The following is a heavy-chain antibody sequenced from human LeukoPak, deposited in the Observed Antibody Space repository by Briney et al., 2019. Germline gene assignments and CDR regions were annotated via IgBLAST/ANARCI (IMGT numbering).Heavy chain of an antibody. Sequence: SVKVSCKASGGTFSSYAISWVRQAPGQGLEWMGGIIPILGTANYAQKFQGRVTITTDESTSTAYMELSSLRSEDTAVYYCARGRCSSTSYYTRPNYYYYMDVWGKGTTVTVSS. D-gene: IGHD2-2*02. CDR3: ARGRCSSTSYYTRPNYYYYMDV. CDR1: GGTFSSYA. CDR2: IIPILGTA. J-gene: IGHJ6*03. V-gene: IGHV1-69*05.